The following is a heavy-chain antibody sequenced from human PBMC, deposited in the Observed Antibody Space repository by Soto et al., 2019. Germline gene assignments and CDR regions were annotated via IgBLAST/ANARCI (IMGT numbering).Heavy chain of an antibody. D-gene: IGHD3-22*01. J-gene: IGHJ6*02. Sequence: GASVKVSCKASGGTFSSYAISWVRQAPGQGLEWMGGIIPIFGTANYAQKFQGRVTITADESTSTAYMELSSLRSEDTAVYYCARAGLGSYYDSSGYWPYYYYGMDVWGQGTTVTVSS. CDR1: GGTFSSYA. CDR3: ARAGLGSYYDSSGYWPYYYYGMDV. V-gene: IGHV1-69*13. CDR2: IIPIFGTA.